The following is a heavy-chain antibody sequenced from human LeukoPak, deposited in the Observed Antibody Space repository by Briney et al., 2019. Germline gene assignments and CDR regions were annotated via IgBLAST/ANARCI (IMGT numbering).Heavy chain of an antibody. CDR2: LTGSGGRT. CDR1: GFTFNNYA. V-gene: IGHV3-23*01. Sequence: GGSLRLSCAASGFTFNNYAMSWVRQAPGKGLEWVSTLTGSGGRTDYADSVKGRFTISRDNSKNTLYVQMNSLRAEDTAVYFCAQVDIAIVPVAVAEFFQNWGQGTLVIVSS. D-gene: IGHD2-2*03. CDR3: AQVDIAIVPVAVAEFFQN. J-gene: IGHJ1*01.